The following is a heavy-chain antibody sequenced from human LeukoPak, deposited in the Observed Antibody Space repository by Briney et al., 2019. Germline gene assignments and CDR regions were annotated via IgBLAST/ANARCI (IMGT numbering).Heavy chain of an antibody. J-gene: IGHJ4*02. CDR2: IYYSGST. V-gene: IGHV4-59*12. CDR3: AKDYYASGSPR. D-gene: IGHD3-10*01. Sequence: SETLSLTCTVSGGSISSYYWSWIRQPPGKGLEWIGYIYYSGSTNYNPSLKSRVTISVDTSKNQFSLKLSSVTAADTAVYYCAKDYYASGSPRWGQGTLVTVSS. CDR1: GGSISSYY.